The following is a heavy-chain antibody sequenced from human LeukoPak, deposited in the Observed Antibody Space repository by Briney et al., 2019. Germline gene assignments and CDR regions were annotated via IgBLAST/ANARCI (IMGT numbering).Heavy chain of an antibody. CDR1: GFTFSSYA. CDR3: AKEGQWLETAPKYFDY. Sequence: GGSLRLSCAASGFTFSSYAMSWVRQAPGKGLEWVSGISGSGGSTYYADSVKGRFTISRDNSKNTLYLQMNSLRAEDTAVYYCAKEGQWLETAPKYFDYWGQGTLVTVSS. D-gene: IGHD6-19*01. J-gene: IGHJ4*02. CDR2: ISGSGGST. V-gene: IGHV3-23*01.